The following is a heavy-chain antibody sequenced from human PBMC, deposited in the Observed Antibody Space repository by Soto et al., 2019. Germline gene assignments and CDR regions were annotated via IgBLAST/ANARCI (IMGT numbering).Heavy chain of an antibody. CDR3: ARVRFLEWFNTKKRQDDNDAFDI. CDR2: ISSSSSYI. D-gene: IGHD3-3*01. Sequence: GGSLRLSCAASGFTFSSYSMNWVRQAPGKGLEWVSSISSSSSYIYYADSVKGRFTISRDNAKNSLYLQRNSLRAEDTAVYYCARVRFLEWFNTKKRQDDNDAFDIWGQGTMVTVSS. CDR1: GFTFSSYS. V-gene: IGHV3-21*01. J-gene: IGHJ3*02.